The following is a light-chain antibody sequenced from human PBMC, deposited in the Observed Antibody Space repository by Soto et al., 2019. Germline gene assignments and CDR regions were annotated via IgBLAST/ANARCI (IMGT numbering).Light chain of an antibody. Sequence: DIQMTQSPSAMSSSVGCRVTSTCRASQGINDNLAWFQQKPGQVPKRLIYGAFSLQRGVPSRFSGSGSGTEFTLTISSLQPEDFATYYCLQHNTFPWTFGQGTKVDIK. J-gene: IGKJ1*01. CDR1: QGINDN. CDR3: LQHNTFPWT. CDR2: GAF. V-gene: IGKV1-17*03.